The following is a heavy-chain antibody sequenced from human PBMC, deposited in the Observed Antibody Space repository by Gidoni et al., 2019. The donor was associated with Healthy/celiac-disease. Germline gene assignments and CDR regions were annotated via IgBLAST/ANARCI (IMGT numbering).Heavy chain of an antibody. D-gene: IGHD3-16*01. CDR3: ATSTAGGAHEKREYFQH. J-gene: IGHJ1*01. CDR2: ISSSSSYI. Sequence: EVQLVESGGGLVKPGGSLRLSCAASGFTFSSYSMNWVRQAPGKGLEWVSSISSSSSYIYYADSVKGRFTISRDNAKNSLYLQMNSLRAEDTAVYYCATSTAGGAHEKREYFQHWGQGTLVTVSS. CDR1: GFTFSSYS. V-gene: IGHV3-21*01.